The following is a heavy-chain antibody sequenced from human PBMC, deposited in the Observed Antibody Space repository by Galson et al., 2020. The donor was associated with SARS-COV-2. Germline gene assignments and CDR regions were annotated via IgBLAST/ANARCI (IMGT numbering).Heavy chain of an antibody. CDR1: GGSISSSNYY. D-gene: IGHD3-9*01. J-gene: IGHJ4*02. Sequence: SETLSLTCTVSGGSISSSNYYWGWVRQPPGEGLEWIGRIYYTESNYYNPSLMSRVTMSVDTSRNQFSLKLSSVTAADTAVYYCASQILTGYYSFYYFDFWGQGTLVTVSS. V-gene: IGHV4-39*01. CDR2: IYYTESN. CDR3: ASQILTGYYSFYYFDF.